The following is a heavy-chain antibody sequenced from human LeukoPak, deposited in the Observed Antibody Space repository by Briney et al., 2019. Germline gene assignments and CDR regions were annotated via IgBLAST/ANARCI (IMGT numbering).Heavy chain of an antibody. CDR1: GGSCSGYY. J-gene: IGHJ4*02. CDR3: ARRLNSYDDY. D-gene: IGHD5-18*01. Sequence: SETLSLTCAVYGGSCSGYYWSWIRQPPGKGLEWIGEINHSGSTNYNPSLKSRVTISVGTSKNQFSLRLSSVTAADTAVYYCARRLNSYDDYWGQGTLVTVSS. CDR2: INHSGST. V-gene: IGHV4-34*01.